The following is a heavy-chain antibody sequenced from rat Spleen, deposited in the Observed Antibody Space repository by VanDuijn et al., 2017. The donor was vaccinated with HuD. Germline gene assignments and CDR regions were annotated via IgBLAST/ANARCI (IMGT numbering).Heavy chain of an antibody. D-gene: IGHD4-3*01. J-gene: IGHJ2*01. CDR1: GFIFSNYG. CDR3: AVSGYGY. Sequence: EVQLVESGGGLVQPGRSLKISCAASGFIFSNYGMAWVRQAPTKGLEWVASITNSGGSTYYRDSVKGRFTISRDNAENTVYLQMNSLRSEDTATYYCAVSGYGYWGQGVMVTVSS. CDR2: ITNSGGST. V-gene: IGHV5S13*01.